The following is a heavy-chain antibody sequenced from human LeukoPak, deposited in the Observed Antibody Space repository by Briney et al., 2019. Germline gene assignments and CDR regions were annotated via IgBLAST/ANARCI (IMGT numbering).Heavy chain of an antibody. CDR2: ISYDGSNK. Sequence: PGGSLRLSCAASGFTFSSYAMHWVRQAPGKGLEWVAVISYDGSNKYYADSVKGRFTISRDNSKNTLYLQMNSLRAEDTAVYYCARDRDIEWLAPFDYWGQGTLVTVSS. J-gene: IGHJ4*02. CDR3: ARDRDIEWLAPFDY. D-gene: IGHD6-19*01. CDR1: GFTFSSYA. V-gene: IGHV3-30-3*01.